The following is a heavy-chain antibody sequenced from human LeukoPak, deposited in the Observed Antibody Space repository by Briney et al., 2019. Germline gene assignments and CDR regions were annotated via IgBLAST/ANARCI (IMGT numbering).Heavy chain of an antibody. CDR1: GFTVSSNY. CDR3: ARDLSSGYDY. J-gene: IGHJ4*02. CDR2: ISSSGSTI. D-gene: IGHD6-19*01. V-gene: IGHV3-11*01. Sequence: GGSLRLSCAASGFTVSSNYMSWIRQAPGKGLEWVSYISSSGSTIYYADSVKGRFTISRDNAKNSLYLQMNSLRAEDTAVYYCARDLSSGYDYWGQGTLVTVSS.